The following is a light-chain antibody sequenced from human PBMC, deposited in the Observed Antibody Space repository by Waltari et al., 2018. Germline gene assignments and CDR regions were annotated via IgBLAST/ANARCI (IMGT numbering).Light chain of an antibody. CDR1: QSVSSY. J-gene: IGKJ1*01. CDR3: QQRSNWPWT. Sequence: EIVLTQSPATLSLSPGERAPLSCRASQSVSSYLAWYQQKPGQSPMLLIHDASNRATGIPARFSCTGSGSDFTLTISSLEPEDFAVYYCQQRSNWPWTFGQGTKVEI. CDR2: DAS. V-gene: IGKV3-11*01.